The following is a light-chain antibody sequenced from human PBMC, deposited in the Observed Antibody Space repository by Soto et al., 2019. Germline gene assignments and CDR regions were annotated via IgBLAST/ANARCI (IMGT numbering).Light chain of an antibody. CDR3: QEYNSGWR. Sequence: DIQMTQSPSTLCASRGDRGTIACRANQNVNTWLAWYQKKPGKAPKLLIYDASNLQSGVPSRFSGIGSGTQFTPSISSLQPDDFATYYCQEYNSGWRFGQGTKVDIK. V-gene: IGKV1-5*01. J-gene: IGKJ1*01. CDR1: QNVNTW. CDR2: DAS.